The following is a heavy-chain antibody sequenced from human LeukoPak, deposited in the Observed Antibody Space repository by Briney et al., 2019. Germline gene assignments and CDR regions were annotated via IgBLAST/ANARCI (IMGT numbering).Heavy chain of an antibody. CDR2: IRSKAYGGTT. J-gene: IGHJ4*02. CDR1: GFTFGDYA. Sequence: PGGSLRLSCIASGFTFGDYAMSWVRQAPGKGLGWVGFIRSKAYGGTTEYAASVKGRFTISRDDSKSIAYLQMNSLKTEDTAVYYCTRENSGWYIDYWGQGTLVTVSS. V-gene: IGHV3-49*04. D-gene: IGHD6-19*01. CDR3: TRENSGWYIDY.